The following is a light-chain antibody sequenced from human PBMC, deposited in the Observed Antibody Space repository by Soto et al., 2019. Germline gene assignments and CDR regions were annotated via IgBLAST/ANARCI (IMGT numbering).Light chain of an antibody. J-gene: IGLJ1*01. Sequence: SVLTQPASVSGSPGQSITISCTGKSSDVGGYNYVSWYQQHPGKAPKLMIYDVSNRPSGVSNRFSGSKSGNTASLTISGLQAEDEADYYCTSYTTSSTRVFGTGTKVTVL. CDR3: TSYTTSSTRV. CDR1: SSDVGGYNY. V-gene: IGLV2-14*03. CDR2: DVS.